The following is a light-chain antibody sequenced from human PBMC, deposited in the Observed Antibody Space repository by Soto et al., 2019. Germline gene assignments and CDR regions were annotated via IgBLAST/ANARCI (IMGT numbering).Light chain of an antibody. CDR2: DAS. CDR1: QSVSSY. Sequence: EIVLTQSPATLSLSPGERATLSCRASQSVSSYLAWYQQKPGQAPRPLIYDASNRATGIPARFSGSGSGTDFALTIGSPEPEDFAVYYCQQLSKWPPYTFGQGTKLEIK. CDR3: QQLSKWPPYT. V-gene: IGKV3-11*01. J-gene: IGKJ2*01.